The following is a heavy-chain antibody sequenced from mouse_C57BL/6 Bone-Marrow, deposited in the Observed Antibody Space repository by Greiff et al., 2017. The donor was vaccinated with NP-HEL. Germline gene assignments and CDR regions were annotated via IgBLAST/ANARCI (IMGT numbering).Heavy chain of an antibody. CDR2: IYPRDGST. CDR3: AIDSNSWFAY. V-gene: IGHV1-85*01. CDR1: GYTFTSYD. J-gene: IGHJ3*01. Sequence: QVHVKQSGPELVKPGASVKLSCKASGYTFTSYDINWVQQRPGQGLAWIGWIYPRDGSTKYNEKFKGKATLTVDTSSSTAYMELHSLTSEDYAVYFGAIDSNSWFAYWGQGTLVTVSA. D-gene: IGHD2-5*01.